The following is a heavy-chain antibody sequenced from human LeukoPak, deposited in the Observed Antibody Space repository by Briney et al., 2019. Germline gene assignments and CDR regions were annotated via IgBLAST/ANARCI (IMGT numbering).Heavy chain of an antibody. J-gene: IGHJ3*02. CDR3: ARIGTMTKGAFDI. CDR2: IYYSGST. D-gene: IGHD3-22*01. V-gene: IGHV4-59*01. CDR1: GGSISSYY. Sequence: SETLSLTCTVSGGSISSYYWSWIRQPPGEGLEWIGYIYYSGSTNYNPSLKSRVTISVDTSKNQFSLKLSSVTAADTAVYYCARIGTMTKGAFDIWGQGTMVTVSS.